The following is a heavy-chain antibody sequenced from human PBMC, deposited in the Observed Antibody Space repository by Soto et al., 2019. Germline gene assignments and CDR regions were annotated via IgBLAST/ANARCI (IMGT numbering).Heavy chain of an antibody. CDR2: IYWDDDK. CDR1: GFSLSTSGVG. V-gene: IGHV2-5*02. CDR3: AHSPGGILVAGRPFHV. J-gene: IGHJ3*01. Sequence: QITLKESGPTLVKPTQTLTLTCTFSGFSLSTSGVGVGWIRQPPGKALEWLAVIYWDDDKRYSPSLKSRLTIPKDTSKTQVVLTMTTMDPVDTATYYCAHSPGGILVAGRPFHVWGQGTMVTVSS. D-gene: IGHD6-19*01.